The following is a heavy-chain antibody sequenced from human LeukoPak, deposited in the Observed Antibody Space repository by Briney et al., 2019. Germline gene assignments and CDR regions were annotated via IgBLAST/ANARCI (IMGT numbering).Heavy chain of an antibody. CDR3: AREDYGEQNFDY. Sequence: SETLSLTCAVYGGSFSGYYWSWIRQPSGKGLEWIGDINHSGSTNYNPSLKGRVTISVDTSKNQFSLKLSSVTAADTAVYYCAREDYGEQNFDYWGQGTLVTVSS. V-gene: IGHV4-34*01. J-gene: IGHJ4*02. CDR2: INHSGST. CDR1: GGSFSGYY. D-gene: IGHD4-17*01.